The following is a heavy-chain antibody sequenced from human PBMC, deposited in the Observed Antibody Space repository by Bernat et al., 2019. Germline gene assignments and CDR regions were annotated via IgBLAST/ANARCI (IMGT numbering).Heavy chain of an antibody. CDR1: GFTFSSYD. V-gene: IGHV3-13*01. CDR2: IGTAGDT. D-gene: IGHD3-10*01. Sequence: EVQLLESGGGLVQPGGSLRLSCAASGFTFSSYDMHWVRQATGKGLEWVSAIGTAGDTYYPGSVKGRFTISRENAKNSLYLQMNSLRAGDTAVYYCARSGSGYYYYYMDVWGKGTTVTVSS. CDR3: ARSGSGYYYYYMDV. J-gene: IGHJ6*03.